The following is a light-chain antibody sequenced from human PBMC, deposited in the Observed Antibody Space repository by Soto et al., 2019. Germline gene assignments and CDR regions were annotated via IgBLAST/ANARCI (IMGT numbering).Light chain of an antibody. CDR3: QQYNERPPWT. CDR1: LTMNNN. Sequence: EIVMTQSPATLSVSPGESVTLSCRASLTMNNNIAWYQHKPGQAPRLLIFGASSRATGVPARFSGSGFGTEFTLSISSLQSEDFAVYYCQQYNERPPWTFGQGTTVEMK. V-gene: IGKV3-15*01. J-gene: IGKJ1*01. CDR2: GAS.